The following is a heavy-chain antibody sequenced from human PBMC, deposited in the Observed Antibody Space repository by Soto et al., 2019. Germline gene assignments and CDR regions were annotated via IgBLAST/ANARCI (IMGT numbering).Heavy chain of an antibody. CDR3: ARVGGINWYDP. V-gene: IGHV4-59*01. J-gene: IGHJ5*02. CDR1: GGSISSYY. Sequence: SETLSLTCTVSGGSISSYYWSWVRQPPGKGLEWIGYIYYSGSTNYNPSLKSRVTISVDTSKNQFSLRLSSVTAADTAVYYCARVGGINWYDPWGQGTLVTVSS. CDR2: IYYSGST. D-gene: IGHD1-20*01.